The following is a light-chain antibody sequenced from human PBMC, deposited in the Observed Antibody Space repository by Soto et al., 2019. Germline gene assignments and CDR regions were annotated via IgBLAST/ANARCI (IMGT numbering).Light chain of an antibody. CDR1: QNVGSRY. CDR3: RQYGRSPRT. Sequence: EIVLTQSPGTLSLSPGERATLSCRASQNVGSRYLAWHQQKPVQAPRLLIYGTSNRATGIPGRFSGSGFGTDFSLTIRRLEPGDLAVYYSRQYGRSPRTFGQGTRVEIK. J-gene: IGKJ1*01. CDR2: GTS. V-gene: IGKV3-20*01.